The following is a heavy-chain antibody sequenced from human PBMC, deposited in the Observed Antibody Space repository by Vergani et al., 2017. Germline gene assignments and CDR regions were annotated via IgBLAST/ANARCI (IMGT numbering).Heavy chain of an antibody. CDR3: ARLPRGPWNFDL. J-gene: IGHJ2*01. V-gene: IGHV3-48*01. CDR2: ISASSRSI. CDR1: GFTVSSYS. Sequence: EVQLVESGGGFVPPGGSLRLSCEASGFTVSSYSITWIRQAPGKGLEWVSYISASSRSIYYADSVKGRFTISRDNAKNSLSLQMNSLRVEDTAMYYCARLPRGPWNFDLWGRGTLITVSS.